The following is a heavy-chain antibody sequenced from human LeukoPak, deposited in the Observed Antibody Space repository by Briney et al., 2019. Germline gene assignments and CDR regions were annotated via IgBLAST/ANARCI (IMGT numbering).Heavy chain of an antibody. CDR3: ARGRRNTMIVVVISPPFDY. J-gene: IGHJ4*02. V-gene: IGHV4-38-2*01. CDR2: INHSGST. D-gene: IGHD3-22*01. CDR1: GYSISSGYY. Sequence: SETLSLTCAVSGYSISSGYYWGWIRQPPGKGLEWIGEINHSGSTNYNPSLKSRVTISVDTSKNQFSLKLSSVTAADTAVYYCARGRRNTMIVVVISPPFDYWGQGTLVTVSS.